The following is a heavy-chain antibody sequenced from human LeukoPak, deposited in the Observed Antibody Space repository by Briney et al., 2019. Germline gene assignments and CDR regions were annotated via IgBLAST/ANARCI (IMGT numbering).Heavy chain of an antibody. CDR2: IFYSGST. V-gene: IGHV4-30-4*01. J-gene: IGHJ4*02. CDR1: GGYIRSYY. D-gene: IGHD3-10*01. CDR3: ARETYYYGSSYVDY. Sequence: PSETLSLTCAVSGGYIRSYYWSWIRQPPGKGLEWIGYIFYSGSTYYNPSLKSRVTISVDTSKKQFSLKLSSVTAADTAVYYCARETYYYGSSYVDYWGQGTLVTVSS.